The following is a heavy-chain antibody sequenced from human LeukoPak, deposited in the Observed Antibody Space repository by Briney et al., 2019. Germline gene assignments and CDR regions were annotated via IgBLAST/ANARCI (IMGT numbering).Heavy chain of an antibody. J-gene: IGHJ5*02. V-gene: IGHV3-48*01. D-gene: IGHD6-13*01. Sequence: RAGGSLRLSCTASGLSFSSYNMNWVRQAPGKGPEWVAYITANNTTKYYADSVKGRFTISRDNANKSLFLQMNSLRAEDTAVYYCAAASAFSSSWRSWGQGTVVTVSS. CDR3: AAASAFSSSWRS. CDR1: GLSFSSYN. CDR2: ITANNTTK.